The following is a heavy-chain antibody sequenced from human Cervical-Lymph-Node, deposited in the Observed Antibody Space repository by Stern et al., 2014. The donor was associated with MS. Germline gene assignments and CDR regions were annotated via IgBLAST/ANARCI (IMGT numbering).Heavy chain of an antibody. D-gene: IGHD5-18*01. CDR1: GYDFSSCT. Sequence: EVQLVESGGGLVQPGGSLRLSCAASGYDFSSCTMNWVRQAPGKGLEWVSYISSSSSSIYYADSVRGRFAISRDNAKNLLYLQMNSLRDEDTAVYYCASRGNIYGWVYWGQGTLVTVSS. J-gene: IGHJ4*02. CDR3: ASRGNIYGWVY. V-gene: IGHV3-48*02. CDR2: ISSSSSSI.